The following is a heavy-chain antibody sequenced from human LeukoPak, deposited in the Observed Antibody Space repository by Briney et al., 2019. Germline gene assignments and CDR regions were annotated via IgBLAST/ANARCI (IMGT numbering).Heavy chain of an antibody. V-gene: IGHV3-49*03. CDR3: TRMTGTGWPIDY. CDR1: GFTLGDYA. J-gene: IGHJ4*02. Sequence: GGSLRLSCTASGFTLGDYAISWFRQTPGKGLEWVGLIKSKTYGATPECAASVQGKFTISRDDSKSIAYLQMNSLKTEDTAIYYCTRMTGTGWPIDYWGQGTLVTVSS. D-gene: IGHD6-19*01. CDR2: IKSKTYGATP.